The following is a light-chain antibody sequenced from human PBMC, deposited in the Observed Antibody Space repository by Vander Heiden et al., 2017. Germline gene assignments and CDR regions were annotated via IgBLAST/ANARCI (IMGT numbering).Light chain of an antibody. J-gene: IGKJ5*01. V-gene: IGKV1-39*01. Sequence: DIQMTQSPSSLSASVGDRVTITCRASQSISSYLNWYQQKPGKAPKLLIYAASSLQSGVPSRFSGSGSGTDFTLTISRLQPEDFATYYCQQRDSTPLTFGQGTQVEIK. CDR1: QSISSY. CDR2: AAS. CDR3: QQRDSTPLT.